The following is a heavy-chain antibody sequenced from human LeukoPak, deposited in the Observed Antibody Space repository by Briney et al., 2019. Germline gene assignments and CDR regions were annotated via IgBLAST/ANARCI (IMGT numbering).Heavy chain of an antibody. Sequence: PGGSLRLSCAASGFTFSSYGMHWVRQAPGKGLEWVAVISYDGSNKYYADSVKGRFTISRDNSKNTLYLQMNSLRAEDTAVYYCAKVSIVATRVYYYYGMDVWGQGTTVTVSS. V-gene: IGHV3-30*18. CDR2: ISYDGSNK. D-gene: IGHD5-12*01. CDR3: AKVSIVATRVYYYYGMDV. CDR1: GFTFSSYG. J-gene: IGHJ6*02.